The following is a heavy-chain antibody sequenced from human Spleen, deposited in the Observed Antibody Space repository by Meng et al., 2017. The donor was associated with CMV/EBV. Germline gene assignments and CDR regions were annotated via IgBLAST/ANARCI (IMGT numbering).Heavy chain of an antibody. CDR2: INYSGNT. J-gene: IGHJ4*02. CDR3: ARVVKGGSLDY. V-gene: IGHV4-59*01. CDR1: GGSISSYY. Sequence: SETLSLTCTVSGGSISSYYWSWIRHPPGKGLEWIGGINYSGNTNYNPSLKSRVTISVDTSKNQFSLELSSVIAADTAVYYCARVVKGGSLDYLGQGTLVTVSS. D-gene: IGHD1-26*01.